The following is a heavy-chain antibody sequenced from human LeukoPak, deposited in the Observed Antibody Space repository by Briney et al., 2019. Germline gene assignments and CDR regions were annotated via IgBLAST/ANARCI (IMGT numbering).Heavy chain of an antibody. V-gene: IGHV3-74*01. D-gene: IGHD6-13*01. J-gene: IGHJ5*02. CDR2: INSDGGST. CDR3: VRDLQRHYLGVAVAGRRRWFDP. CDR1: GFTLSNSW. Sequence: PGRSLRLSCAASGFTLSNSWMHWVRQAPGKWLVWVSRINSDGGSTNYADSVKGRFTISRDNAKNTLYLQMNSLRAEDTAIYYCVRDLQRHYLGVAVAGRRRWFDPWGQGTLVTVSS.